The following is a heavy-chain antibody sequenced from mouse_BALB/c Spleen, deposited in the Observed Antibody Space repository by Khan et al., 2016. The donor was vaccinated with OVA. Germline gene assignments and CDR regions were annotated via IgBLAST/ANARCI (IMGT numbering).Heavy chain of an antibody. D-gene: IGHD4-1*01. V-gene: IGHV5-6*01. CDR1: GFTFSSYG. J-gene: IGHJ3*01. CDR2: ISSAGDYT. Sequence: EVELVESGGDLVKPGGSLKLSCAASGFTFSSYGMSWVRQTPDKRLEWVATISSAGDYTYYPDNVKGRFTISRDHAKNTLYLQMSSLKSEDTAMFYCASHLTGSFAYWGQGTLVTVSA. CDR3: ASHLTGSFAY.